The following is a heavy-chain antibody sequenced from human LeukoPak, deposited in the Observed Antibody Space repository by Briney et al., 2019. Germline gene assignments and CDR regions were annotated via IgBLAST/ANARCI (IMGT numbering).Heavy chain of an antibody. V-gene: IGHV3-7*03. D-gene: IGHD6-19*01. CDR1: GFTFSSYW. CDR2: IKQDGSEK. Sequence: SGGSLRLSCAASGFTFSSYWMSWVRQAPGKGLEWVANIKQDGSEKYYVDSVKGRFTISRDNSKNTLYLQMNSLRAEDTAVYYCAKTISPILGYSSGWYGWYFDYWGQGTLVTVSS. J-gene: IGHJ4*02. CDR3: AKTISPILGYSSGWYGWYFDY.